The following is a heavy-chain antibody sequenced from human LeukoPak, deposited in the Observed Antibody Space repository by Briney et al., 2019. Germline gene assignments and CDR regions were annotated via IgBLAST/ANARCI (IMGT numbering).Heavy chain of an antibody. CDR1: GFSFSSYS. J-gene: IGHJ4*02. Sequence: GGSLRLSCAASGFSFSSYSMNWVRLAPGKGLEWVSSISSSSSYIYYADSVQGRFTISRDNAKNSLYLQMNSLRAEDTAVYYCARAGSGRAPFGHWGQGTLVTVSS. D-gene: IGHD2-15*01. CDR2: ISSSSSYI. CDR3: ARAGSGRAPFGH. V-gene: IGHV3-21*01.